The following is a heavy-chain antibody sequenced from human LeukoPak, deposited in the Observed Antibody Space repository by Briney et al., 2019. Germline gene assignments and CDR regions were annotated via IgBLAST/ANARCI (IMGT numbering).Heavy chain of an antibody. V-gene: IGHV4-61*02. D-gene: IGHD1-26*01. J-gene: IGHJ4*02. Sequence: SETLSLTCTVSGGSISSGSYYWSWIRQPAGKGLEWIGRIYTSGSTNYNPSLKSRVTISVDTSKNQFSLKLSSVTAADTAVYYCARGVGAATGFDYWGQGTLVTVSS. CDR2: IYTSGST. CDR1: GGSISSGSYY. CDR3: ARGVGAATGFDY.